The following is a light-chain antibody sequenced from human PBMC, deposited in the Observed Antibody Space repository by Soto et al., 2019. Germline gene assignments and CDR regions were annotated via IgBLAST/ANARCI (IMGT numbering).Light chain of an antibody. Sequence: EIVMTQSPATLSVSPGERATLSCRASQSVDSKLAWYQQKPGQGPRLLIYGASSRATGIPARFSGSGSGTEFTLXISSXQSEDFXVXXXXXXXTXLXTFGQGTKVEIK. J-gene: IGKJ1*01. CDR3: XXXXTXLXT. V-gene: IGKV3-15*01. CDR2: GAS. CDR1: QSVDSK.